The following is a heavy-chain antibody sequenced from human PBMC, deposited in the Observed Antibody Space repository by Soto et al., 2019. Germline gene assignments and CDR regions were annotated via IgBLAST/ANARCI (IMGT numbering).Heavy chain of an antibody. CDR2: IGTAGDT. Sequence: EVQLVESGGGLVQPGGSLRLSCAASGFTFSSYDMHWVRQATGKGLEWVSAIGTAGDTYYPGSVKGRFTISRENAKNSLYLQMNSLRGGETAVYYCARGGHYYDMDVWGQGTTVTVSS. CDR3: ARGGHYYDMDV. CDR1: GFTFSSYD. J-gene: IGHJ6*02. V-gene: IGHV3-13*04.